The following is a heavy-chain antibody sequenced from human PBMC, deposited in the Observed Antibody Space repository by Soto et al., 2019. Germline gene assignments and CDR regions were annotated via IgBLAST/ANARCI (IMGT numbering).Heavy chain of an antibody. CDR1: GYSFTNYD. CDR2: MNPDSGNT. CDR3: ARTPSVTAYYYKYGMDV. D-gene: IGHD2-21*02. Sequence: ASVKVSCKASGYSFTNYDINWVRLATGQGLEWMGWMNPDSGNTGYAQKFQGRVTMTRTTSISTAYMELSGLRSEGTAVYYCARTPSVTAYYYKYGMDVWGQGTTVTVSS. J-gene: IGHJ6*02. V-gene: IGHV1-8*01.